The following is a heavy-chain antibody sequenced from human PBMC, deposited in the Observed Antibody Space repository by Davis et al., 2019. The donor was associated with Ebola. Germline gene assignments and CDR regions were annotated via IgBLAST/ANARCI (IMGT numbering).Heavy chain of an antibody. CDR2: INHSGST. Sequence: MPSETLSLTCAVYGGSFSGYYWSWIRQPPGKGLEWIGEINHSGSTNYNPSLKSRVTISGDTSKNQFSLDVKSVTDADTAVYYCAREGRSGYNVLDYWGQGTLVTVSS. D-gene: IGHD3-22*01. CDR1: GGSFSGYY. CDR3: AREGRSGYNVLDY. V-gene: IGHV4-34*01. J-gene: IGHJ4*02.